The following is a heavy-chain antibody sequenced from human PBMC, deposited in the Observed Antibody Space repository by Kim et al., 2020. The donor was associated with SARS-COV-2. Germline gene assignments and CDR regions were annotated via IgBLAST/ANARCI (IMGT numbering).Heavy chain of an antibody. D-gene: IGHD2-21*01. CDR2: T. Sequence: TAYNPSLKSRVTISVDTSKNQFSLKLSSVTAADTAVYYCARDLGRRFVDYWGQGTLVTVSS. V-gene: IGHV4-39*07. J-gene: IGHJ4*02. CDR3: ARDLGRRFVDY.